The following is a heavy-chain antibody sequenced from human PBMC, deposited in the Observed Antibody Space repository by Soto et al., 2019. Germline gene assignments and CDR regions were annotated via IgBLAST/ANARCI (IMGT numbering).Heavy chain of an antibody. CDR1: GYTFTSYD. CDR2: MNPNSGNT. J-gene: IGHJ4*02. CDR3: ARSYCISTSCSPVLAW. V-gene: IGHV1-8*01. D-gene: IGHD2-2*01. Sequence: QVQLVQSGAEVKKPGASVKVSCKASGYTFTSYDINWVRQATGQGLEWMGWMNPNSGNTGYAQKFQDRVTMTRNTSMSTAYMELSSLRSEDTAVYFCARSYCISTSCSPVLAWWGQGTLVTVSS.